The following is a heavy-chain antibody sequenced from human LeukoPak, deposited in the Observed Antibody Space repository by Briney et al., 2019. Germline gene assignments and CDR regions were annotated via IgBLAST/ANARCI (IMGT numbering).Heavy chain of an antibody. Sequence: QPGGSLRLSCAASGFTLTNYWMHWVRQAPGKGLVWVSRIRSDGSSTSFADSVKGRFTISRDNAKNTLYLQMNSLRAEDTAVYYCARNSPGYCSGGSCSSYWYFDLWGRGTLVTVSS. J-gene: IGHJ2*01. CDR1: GFTLTNYW. D-gene: IGHD2-15*01. CDR3: ARNSPGYCSGGSCSSYWYFDL. V-gene: IGHV3-74*01. CDR2: IRSDGSST.